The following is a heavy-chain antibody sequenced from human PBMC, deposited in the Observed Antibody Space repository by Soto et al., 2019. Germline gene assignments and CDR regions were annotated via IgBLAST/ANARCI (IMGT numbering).Heavy chain of an antibody. Sequence: HPGGSLRLSCAASGFTFSSYSMNWVRQAPGKGLEWVSYISSSSSTIYYADSVKGRFTISRDNSKNTLYLRMNSLRAEDTAVYYCALSSGYYYYGMDVWGQGTTVTVSS. CDR1: GFTFSSYS. V-gene: IGHV3-48*01. J-gene: IGHJ6*02. CDR2: ISSSSSTI. D-gene: IGHD6-19*01. CDR3: ALSSGYYYYGMDV.